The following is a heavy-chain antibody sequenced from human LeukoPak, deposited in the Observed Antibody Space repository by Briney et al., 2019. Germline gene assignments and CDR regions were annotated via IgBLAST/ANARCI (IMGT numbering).Heavy chain of an antibody. D-gene: IGHD1-26*01. V-gene: IGHV4-38-2*01. Sequence: PSETLSLTCAVSGYSISSGYYWGWIRQPPGKGLEWIGSIYHSGSTYYNPSLKSRVTISVDTSKNQFSLKLSSVTAADTAVYYCARGALVGVTVYWGQGTLVTVSP. CDR2: IYHSGST. CDR3: ARGALVGVTVY. J-gene: IGHJ4*02. CDR1: GYSISSGYY.